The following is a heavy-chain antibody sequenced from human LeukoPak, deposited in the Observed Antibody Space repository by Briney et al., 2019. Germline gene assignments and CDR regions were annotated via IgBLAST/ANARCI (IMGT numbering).Heavy chain of an antibody. CDR2: ISSSGSTI. J-gene: IGHJ4*02. CDR1: GFTFSDYY. CDR3: ARDDAGGDSRDYFDY. V-gene: IGHV3-11*01. Sequence: GGSLRLSCAASGFTFSDYYMSWIRQAPGKGLEWVSYISSSGSTIYYADSVKGQFTISRDNAKNSLYLQMNSLRAEDTAVYYCARDDAGGDSRDYFDYWGQGTLVTVSS. D-gene: IGHD4-17*01.